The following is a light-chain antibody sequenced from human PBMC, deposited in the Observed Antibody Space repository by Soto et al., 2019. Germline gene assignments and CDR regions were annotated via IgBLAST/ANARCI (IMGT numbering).Light chain of an antibody. J-gene: IGLJ2*01. Sequence: QSALTQPPSASGSPGQSVTISCTGTSSDVGGYVYVSWYQQYPGKAPKLMIFEVNKRASGVPDRFSGSKSGNTASQTVSGLQAEDEADYYCSSYAGINTDVIFGGGTKLTVL. V-gene: IGLV2-8*01. CDR1: SSDVGGYVY. CDR3: SSYAGINTDVI. CDR2: EVN.